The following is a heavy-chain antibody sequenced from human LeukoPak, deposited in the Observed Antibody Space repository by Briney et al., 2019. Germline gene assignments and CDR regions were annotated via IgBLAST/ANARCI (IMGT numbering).Heavy chain of an antibody. CDR3: ARERKEVVVIPGVPYYYSYMDV. CDR2: ISWNSGSI. V-gene: IGHV3-9*01. Sequence: GRSLRLSCAASGFTFDDYAMHWVRQAPGKGLEWVSGISWNSGSIGYADSVKGRFTISRDNAKNSLYLQMNSLRAEDTAVYYCARERKEVVVIPGVPYYYSYMDVWGKGTTVTVS. CDR1: GFTFDDYA. J-gene: IGHJ6*03. D-gene: IGHD2-2*01.